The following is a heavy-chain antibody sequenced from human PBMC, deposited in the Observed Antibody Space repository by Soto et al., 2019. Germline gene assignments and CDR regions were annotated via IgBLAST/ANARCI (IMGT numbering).Heavy chain of an antibody. Sequence: RNAGKVSGESCTGYGIPWILKMKGKGLEWMGTIDPSDSYTNYSPSFQGNVTISADKSISTAYLQWSSLKASDTAMYYFARPSGSGSDYYGMDVCGQRTTVTVSS. CDR1: GESCTGYG. J-gene: IGHJ6*02. V-gene: IGHV5-10-1*01. CDR2: IDPSDSYT. D-gene: IGHD3-10*01. CDR3: ARPSGSGSDYYGMDV.